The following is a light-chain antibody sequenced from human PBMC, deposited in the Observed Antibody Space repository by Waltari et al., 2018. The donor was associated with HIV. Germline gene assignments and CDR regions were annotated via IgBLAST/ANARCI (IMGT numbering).Light chain of an antibody. Sequence: QSALTQPASVSGSPGQSIPISCTGSSSDVGSFKFVSWYQQYPGKAPKLVIFEVSKRPSGVSSRFSGSKSGNTASLTISGLQAEDEADYHCSSYRRDSTQVFGGGTKLTVL. CDR1: SSDVGSFKF. J-gene: IGLJ2*01. CDR2: EVS. V-gene: IGLV2-14*01. CDR3: SSYRRDSTQV.